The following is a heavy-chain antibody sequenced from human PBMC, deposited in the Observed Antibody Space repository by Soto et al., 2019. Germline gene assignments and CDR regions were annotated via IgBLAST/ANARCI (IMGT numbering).Heavy chain of an antibody. D-gene: IGHD6-19*01. CDR2: ISSSSSYT. V-gene: IGHV3-11*06. J-gene: IGHJ4*02. Sequence: SLRLSCAASGFTFSDYYMSWIRQAPGKGLEWVSYISSSSSYTNYADSVKGRFTISRDNAKNSLYLQMNSLRAEDTAVYYCARGAVAGIGSFDYWGQGTLVTVSS. CDR1: GFTFSDYY. CDR3: ARGAVAGIGSFDY.